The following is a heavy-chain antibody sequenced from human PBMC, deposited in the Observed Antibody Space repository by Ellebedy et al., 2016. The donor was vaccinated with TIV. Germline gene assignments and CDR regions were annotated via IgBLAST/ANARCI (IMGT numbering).Heavy chain of an antibody. D-gene: IGHD6-19*01. CDR3: ASDSSGWSQ. CDR2: INSDGSST. J-gene: IGHJ4*02. V-gene: IGHV3-74*01. CDR1: GFTFSSYA. Sequence: GGSLRLSXAASGFTFSSYAMSWVRQAPGRGLVWVSRINSDGSSTVYADSVKGRFTISRDNAKNTVFLQMNSLRAEDTAVYYCASDSSGWSQWGQGTLVTVSS.